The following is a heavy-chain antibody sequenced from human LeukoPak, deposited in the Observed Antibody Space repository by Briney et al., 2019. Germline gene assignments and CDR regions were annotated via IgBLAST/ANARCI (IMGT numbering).Heavy chain of an antibody. CDR1: GFTFSSSA. J-gene: IGHJ4*02. CDR3: LRASYSSSWYYLDY. Sequence: GGSLRLSCAASGFTFSSSAMSWVRQGPGKGLEWVSALGSGGITYYADSVKGRFTISRDNSKNTLYLQMNSLRAEDTAVYYCLRASYSSSWYYLDYWGQGTLVTVSS. CDR2: LGSGGIT. V-gene: IGHV3-23*01. D-gene: IGHD6-13*01.